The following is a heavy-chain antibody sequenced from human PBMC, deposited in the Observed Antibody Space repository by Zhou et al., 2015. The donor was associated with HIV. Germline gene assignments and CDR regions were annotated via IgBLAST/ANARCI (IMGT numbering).Heavy chain of an antibody. J-gene: IGHJ6*04. Sequence: QVQLVQSGAEVKKPGSSVKVSCKASGGTFSNYAISWVRQAPGHGLEWVGRNIPNFGVSNYAQKFQGRVTITADKSTGTAYMELSSLRSDDTAVYYCARDLTVLLTAHYYGMTSGPKDDGRPSPQ. D-gene: IGHD3-10*01. CDR1: GGTFSNYA. CDR3: ARDLTVLLTAHYYGMTS. CDR2: NIPNFGVS. V-gene: IGHV1-69*09.